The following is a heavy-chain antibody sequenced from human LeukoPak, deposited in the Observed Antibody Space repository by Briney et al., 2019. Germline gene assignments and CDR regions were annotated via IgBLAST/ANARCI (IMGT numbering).Heavy chain of an antibody. Sequence: SETLSLTCTVSGGSISSYYWSWIRQPAGKGLEWIGRIYTSGSTNYNPSLKSRVTISVDTSKNHFSLTLSSVTAADTAVYFCARPDYHSSASYYGPFDYWGQGSLVTVSS. V-gene: IGHV4-4*07. CDR2: IYTSGST. CDR3: ARPDYHSSASYYGPFDY. J-gene: IGHJ4*02. CDR1: GGSISSYY. D-gene: IGHD3-22*01.